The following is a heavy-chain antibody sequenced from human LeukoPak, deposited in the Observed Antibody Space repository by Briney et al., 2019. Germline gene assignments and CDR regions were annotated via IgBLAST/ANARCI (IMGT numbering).Heavy chain of an antibody. CDR3: AREGSGLGYFDY. D-gene: IGHD3-3*01. CDR1: GFTFSRYT. Sequence: RGSLRLSCTASGFTFSRYTMHWVRQAPGKGLEWVSSIISRSDYIYDADSVKGRFTISRDNAKNSLYLQMNSLRAEDTAVYYCAREGSGLGYFDYWGQGTLVTVSS. CDR2: IISRSDYI. V-gene: IGHV3-21*01. J-gene: IGHJ4*02.